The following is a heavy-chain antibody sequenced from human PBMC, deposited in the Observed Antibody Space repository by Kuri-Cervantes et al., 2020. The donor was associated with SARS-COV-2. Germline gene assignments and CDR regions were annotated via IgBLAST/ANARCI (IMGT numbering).Heavy chain of an antibody. Sequence: GESLEISCKGSEYIFSIYWIAWVRQMPGKGLEWMGVIYPGDDDTRYSPSFQGQVTMSVDESINTAYLQWSSLKASDTAMYYCARRTMPRGISDSFDVWGQGTMVTVSS. D-gene: IGHD2-2*01. CDR3: ARRTMPRGISDSFDV. J-gene: IGHJ3*01. CDR1: EYIFSIYW. CDR2: IYPGDDDT. V-gene: IGHV5-51*01.